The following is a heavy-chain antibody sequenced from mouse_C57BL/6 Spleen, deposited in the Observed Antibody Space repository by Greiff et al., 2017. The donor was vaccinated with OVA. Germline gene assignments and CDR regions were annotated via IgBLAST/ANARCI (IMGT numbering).Heavy chain of an antibody. J-gene: IGHJ4*01. D-gene: IGHD1-1*01. CDR2: ISSGSSTI. V-gene: IGHV5-17*01. CDR1: GFTFSDYG. CDR3: ARNYGSSYIYARDY. Sequence: EVQGVESGGGLVKPGGSLKLSCAASGFTFSDYGMHWVRQAPEKGLEWVAYISSGSSTIYYADTVKGRFTISRDNAKNTLFLKMTSLRSEDTAMYYCARNYGSSYIYARDYWGQGTSVTVSS.